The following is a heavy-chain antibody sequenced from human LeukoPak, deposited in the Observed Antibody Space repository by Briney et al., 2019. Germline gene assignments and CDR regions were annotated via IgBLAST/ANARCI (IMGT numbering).Heavy chain of an antibody. J-gene: IGHJ3*02. CDR3: ARDLCRLGYFDWFCAFDI. D-gene: IGHD3-9*01. Sequence: SVKVSCKASGGTFSSYAISWVRQAPGQGLEWMGGIIPIFGTANYAQKFQGRVTITTDEATSTAYMELSSLRSEDTAVYYCARDLCRLGYFDWFCAFDIWGQGTMVTVSS. CDR2: IIPIFGTA. CDR1: GGTFSSYA. V-gene: IGHV1-69*05.